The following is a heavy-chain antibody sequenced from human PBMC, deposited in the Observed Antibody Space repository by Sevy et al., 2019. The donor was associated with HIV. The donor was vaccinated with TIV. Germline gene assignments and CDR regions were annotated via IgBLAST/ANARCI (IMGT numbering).Heavy chain of an antibody. CDR1: GFTFDDYT. V-gene: IGHV3-43*01. D-gene: IGHD6-13*01. CDR3: AKDRAPIAAAGRYYYGMDV. J-gene: IGHJ6*02. CDR2: ISWDGGST. Sequence: GGSLRLSCAASGFTFDDYTMHWVRQAPGKGLEWVSLISWDGGSTYYADSVKGRFTISRENSKNSLYLQMNSLRTEDTALYYCAKDRAPIAAAGRYYYGMDVWGQGTTVTVSS.